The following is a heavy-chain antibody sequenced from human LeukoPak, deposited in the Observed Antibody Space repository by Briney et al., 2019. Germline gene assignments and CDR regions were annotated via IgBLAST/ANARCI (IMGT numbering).Heavy chain of an antibody. CDR2: IYHSGST. J-gene: IGHJ4*02. D-gene: IGHD4-17*01. V-gene: IGHV4-38-2*02. CDR1: GYSISSGYY. CDR3: ASHGNYGYYFDY. Sequence: SETLSLTCTVSGYSISSGYYWGWIRQPPGKGLEWIGSIYHSGSTYYNPSLKSRVTISVDTSKNQFSLKLSSVTAADTAVYYCASHGNYGYYFDYWGQGTLVTVSS.